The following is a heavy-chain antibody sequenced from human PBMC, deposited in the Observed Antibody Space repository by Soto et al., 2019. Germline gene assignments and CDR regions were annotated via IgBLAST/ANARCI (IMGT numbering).Heavy chain of an antibody. CDR2: IIPIFGTA. D-gene: IGHD4-17*01. Sequence: QVQLVQSGAEVKKPGSSVKVSCKASGGTFSSYAISWVRQAPGQGLEWMGGIIPIFGTANYAQKFQGRVTITADESTSTAYMGLSSLRSEDTAVYYCARDRDGDYPPRGVGWFDPWGQGTLVTVSS. CDR3: ARDRDGDYPPRGVGWFDP. J-gene: IGHJ5*02. V-gene: IGHV1-69*12. CDR1: GGTFSSYA.